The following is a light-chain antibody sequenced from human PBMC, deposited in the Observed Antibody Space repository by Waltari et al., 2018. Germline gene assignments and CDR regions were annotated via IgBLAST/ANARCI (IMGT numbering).Light chain of an antibody. Sequence: EIVVTQSPGTLSLSPGERATLSCRASQRVPNTYLGWFQRKPGHPPRLLIYGASLRATGIPDRFSGSESGTDFTLTISRLEPEDFAVYYCQQYGAPPFTFGPGTKVDFK. J-gene: IGKJ3*01. CDR2: GAS. CDR1: QRVPNTY. CDR3: QQYGAPPFT. V-gene: IGKV3-20*01.